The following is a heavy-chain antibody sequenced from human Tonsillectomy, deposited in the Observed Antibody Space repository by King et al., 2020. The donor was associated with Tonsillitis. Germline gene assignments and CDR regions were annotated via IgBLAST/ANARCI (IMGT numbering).Heavy chain of an antibody. CDR2: ISSSSRTI. V-gene: IGHV3-48*02. CDR3: ARGISGYLLLLY. CDR1: GFTFSSYS. Sequence: VQLVESGGGLVQPGGSLRLSCAASGFTFSSYSMNWVRQAPGKGLEWVSYISSSSRTIYYADSVKGRFTISRDNAKNSLYLQMNSLRDEDTAVYYCARGISGYLLLLYWGQGTLVTVSS. J-gene: IGHJ4*02. D-gene: IGHD3-10*01.